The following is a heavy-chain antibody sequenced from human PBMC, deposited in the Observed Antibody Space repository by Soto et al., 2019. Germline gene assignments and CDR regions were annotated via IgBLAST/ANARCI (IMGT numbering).Heavy chain of an antibody. D-gene: IGHD1-1*01. Sequence: QVQLVESGGGVXXXXXSLRLSCAASGFTFSSYGMHWVRQAPGKGLEWVAIVSYDGSNKYYADSVKGRITISRDNSKNTLYLKMDSLRAEDTAVYYCAKAVGRDGYTPVGYWGQGTLVTVSS. CDR1: GFTFSSYG. V-gene: IGHV3-30*18. CDR3: AKAVGRDGYTPVGY. J-gene: IGHJ4*02. CDR2: VSYDGSNK.